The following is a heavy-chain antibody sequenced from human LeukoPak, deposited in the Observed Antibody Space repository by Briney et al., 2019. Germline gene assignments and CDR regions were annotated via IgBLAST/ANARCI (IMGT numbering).Heavy chain of an antibody. D-gene: IGHD1-20*01. J-gene: IGHJ6*03. CDR2: ITPIFGTA. Sequence: GSSVKVSCKASGGTFSSYAISWVRQAPGQGLEWMGGITPIFGTANYAQKFQGRVTITADESTSTAYMELSSLRSEDTAVYYCARVHFNWNDAHYYYMDVWGKGTTVTVSS. CDR3: ARVHFNWNDAHYYYMDV. CDR1: GGTFSSYA. V-gene: IGHV1-69*01.